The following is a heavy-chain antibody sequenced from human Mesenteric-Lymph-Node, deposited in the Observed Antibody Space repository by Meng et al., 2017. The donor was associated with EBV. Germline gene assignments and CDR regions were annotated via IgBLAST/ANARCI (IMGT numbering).Heavy chain of an antibody. Sequence: QVQLVQSGSELKKPGASVKVSCKSSGDTSTTYGISWVRQAPGQGLEWMGWINTNTGNPTYAQGFTGRFVFSLDTSVSTAYLQISSLKAEDTAVYYCLRYYGSGNDDAFDYWGQGTLVTVSS. CDR2: INTNTGNP. CDR3: LRYYGSGNDDAFDY. V-gene: IGHV7-4-1*02. D-gene: IGHD3-10*01. J-gene: IGHJ4*02. CDR1: GDTSTTYG.